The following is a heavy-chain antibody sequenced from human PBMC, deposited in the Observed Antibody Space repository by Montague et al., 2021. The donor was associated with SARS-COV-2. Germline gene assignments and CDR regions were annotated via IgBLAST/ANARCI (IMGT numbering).Heavy chain of an antibody. CDR2: LYYAGST. Sequence: SDTLSLTCTVSGGSISSSNYYWCWSRQPPGKVLEWMGSLYYAGSTYYKPSLKGRVTISVDTSKNQFSLKLSSVTAADTAVYYCARDSSSWYYWFDAWGQGTTVTVSS. CDR3: ARDSSSWYYWFDA. V-gene: IGHV4-39*01. D-gene: IGHD6-13*01. J-gene: IGHJ5*02. CDR1: GGSISSSNYY.